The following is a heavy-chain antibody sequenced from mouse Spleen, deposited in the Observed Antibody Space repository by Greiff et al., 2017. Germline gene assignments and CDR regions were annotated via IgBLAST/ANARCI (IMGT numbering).Heavy chain of an antibody. CDR1: GFSLTSYG. CDR2: IWRGGST. D-gene: IGHD1-2*01. CDR3: AKNLGTTAYAMDY. Sequence: VQRVESGPSLVQPSQSLSITCTVSGFSLTSYGVHWVRQSPGKGLEWLGVIWRGGSTDYNAAFMSRLSITKDNSKSQVFFKMNSLQADDTAIYYCAKNLGTTAYAMDYWGQGTSVTVSS. V-gene: IGHV2-5-1*01. J-gene: IGHJ4*01.